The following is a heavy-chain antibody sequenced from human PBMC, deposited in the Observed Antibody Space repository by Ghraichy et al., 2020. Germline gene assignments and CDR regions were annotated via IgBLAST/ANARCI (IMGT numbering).Heavy chain of an antibody. CDR3: ARGSWGAGSNWFDP. J-gene: IGHJ5*02. V-gene: IGHV3-21*01. D-gene: IGHD3-16*01. CDR1: GITFSTST. Sequence: GGSLRLSCAVSGITFSTSTMNWVRQGPGKGLEWVSSIGDSSTYTYYADSVKGRFTISRDNAKNSLFLQMSSLRAEDTAVYYCARGSWGAGSNWFDPWGQGTLVTVSS. CDR2: IGDSSTYT.